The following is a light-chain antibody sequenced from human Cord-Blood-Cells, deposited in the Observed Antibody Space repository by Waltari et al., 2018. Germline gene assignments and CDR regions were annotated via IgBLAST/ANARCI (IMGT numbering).Light chain of an antibody. V-gene: IGKV3-15*01. J-gene: IGKJ4*01. CDR2: GAS. Sequence: VMTQSPATLSVSPGERATLPCRASQSVSSNLAWYQQKPGQAPRLLISGASTRATGIPARFSGSGSGTEFTLTISSLQSEDFAVYYCQQYNNWPLTFGGGTKVEIK. CDR1: QSVSSN. CDR3: QQYNNWPLT.